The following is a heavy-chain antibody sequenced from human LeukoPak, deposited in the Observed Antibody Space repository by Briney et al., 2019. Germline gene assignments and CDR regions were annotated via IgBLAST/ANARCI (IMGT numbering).Heavy chain of an antibody. CDR2: INHSGST. Sequence: SETLSLTCAVYGGSFSGYYWSRIRQPPGKGLEWIGEINHSGSTNYNPSLKSRVTISVDTSKNQFSLKLSSVTAADTAVYYCARAGDGSGSYWFDAKYYFDYWGQGTLVTVSS. CDR3: ARAGDGSGSYWFDAKYYFDY. J-gene: IGHJ4*02. CDR1: GGSFSGYY. D-gene: IGHD3-10*01. V-gene: IGHV4-34*01.